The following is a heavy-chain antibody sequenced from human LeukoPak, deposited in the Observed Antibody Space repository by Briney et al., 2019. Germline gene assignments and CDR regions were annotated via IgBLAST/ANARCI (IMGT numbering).Heavy chain of an antibody. D-gene: IGHD2-21*02. J-gene: IGHJ3*02. CDR3: ARGLGDCGGDCYVDAFAI. V-gene: IGHV4-34*01. CDR1: GGSFSRYY. Sequence: SETLSLTCAVYGGSFSRYYWSWIRQPPGRGLEWIGEINHSGSTNYNPSLKSRVTISVDTSKNQFSLKLSSVTAADTAVYYCARGLGDCGGDCYVDAFAIWGQGTMVTVSS. CDR2: INHSGST.